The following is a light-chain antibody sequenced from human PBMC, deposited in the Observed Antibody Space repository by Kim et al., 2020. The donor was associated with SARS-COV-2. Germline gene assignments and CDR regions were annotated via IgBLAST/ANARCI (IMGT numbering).Light chain of an antibody. Sequence: SVSPGQTASINCSGDKLGDKYACWYQQKPGQAPVLVIYQDSKRPSGIPERFSGSNSGNTATLTISGTQAMEEADYYCQAWDSSTAVFGGGTQLTVL. CDR2: QDS. V-gene: IGLV3-1*01. J-gene: IGLJ3*02. CDR3: QAWDSSTAV. CDR1: KLGDKY.